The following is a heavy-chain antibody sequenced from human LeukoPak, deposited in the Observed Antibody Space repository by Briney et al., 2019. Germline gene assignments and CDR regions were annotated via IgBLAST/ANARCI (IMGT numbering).Heavy chain of an antibody. D-gene: IGHD7-27*01. Sequence: QPGGSLRLSCAASGFTFSSYAMHWVRQAPGKGLEWVAVISYDGSNKYYADSVKGRFTISRDNSKNTLCLQMNSLRAEDTAVYYCAKDWGRNYYFYMDVWGKGTTVTVSS. J-gene: IGHJ6*03. V-gene: IGHV3-30-3*01. CDR1: GFTFSSYA. CDR2: ISYDGSNK. CDR3: AKDWGRNYYFYMDV.